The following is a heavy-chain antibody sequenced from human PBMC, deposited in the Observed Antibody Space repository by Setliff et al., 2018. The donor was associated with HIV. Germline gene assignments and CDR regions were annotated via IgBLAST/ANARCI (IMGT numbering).Heavy chain of an antibody. D-gene: IGHD5-12*01. J-gene: IGHJ6*02. CDR1: GFSFSSYE. CDR3: ARGGGYDYGRYYFYGMDV. Sequence: GASLRLSCTASGFSFSSYEMNWVRQAPGGGLEWISYISDTGNTIYYADSVKGRFAISRDNAKDSVYLQMSRLRAEDTSVYYCARGGGYDYGRYYFYGMDVWGRGTTVTVSS. CDR2: ISDTGNTI. V-gene: IGHV3-48*03.